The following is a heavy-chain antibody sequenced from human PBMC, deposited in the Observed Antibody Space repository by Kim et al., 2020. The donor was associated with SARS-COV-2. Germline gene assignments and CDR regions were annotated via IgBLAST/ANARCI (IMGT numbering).Heavy chain of an antibody. J-gene: IGHJ4*02. Sequence: ASVKVSCKASGYTFTSYDINWVRQASGQGPEWMGWMNPNSGNTGYAQKFQGRVTMTRDTSIITAYMELNSLRSEDRAVYYCARGDRYCSSSSCYNYWGQGTLVTVSS. V-gene: IGHV1-8*01. CDR2: MNPNSGNT. CDR3: ARGDRYCSSSSCYNY. CDR1: GYTFTSYD. D-gene: IGHD2-2*02.